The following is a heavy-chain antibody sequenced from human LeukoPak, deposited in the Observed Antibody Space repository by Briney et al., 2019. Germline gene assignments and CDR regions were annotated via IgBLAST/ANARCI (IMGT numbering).Heavy chain of an antibody. CDR2: INWNGGST. Sequence: GGSLRLSCAASVFTFDDYGMSWVRQAPGKGLEWVSGINWNGGSTGYADSVKGRFTISRDNAKNSLYLQMNSLRAEDTALYYCARGVGSSSGRYYYYYMDVWGKGTTVTVSS. V-gene: IGHV3-20*04. CDR3: ARGVGSSSGRYYYYYMDV. J-gene: IGHJ6*03. CDR1: VFTFDDYG. D-gene: IGHD6-6*01.